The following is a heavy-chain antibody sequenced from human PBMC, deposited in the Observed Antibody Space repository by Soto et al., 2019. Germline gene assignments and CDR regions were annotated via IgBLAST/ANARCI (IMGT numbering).Heavy chain of an antibody. CDR2: ISAYNGNT. D-gene: IGHD3-9*01. J-gene: IGHJ3*02. CDR1: GYTFTSYG. CDR3: ASVYFDWLKDAFDI. Sequence: ASVKVSCKASGYTFTSYGISWVRQAPGQGLEWMGWISAYNGNTNYAQKLQGRVTMTTDTSTSTAYMELRSLRSDDTAVYYCASVYFDWLKDAFDIWGQGTMVTVSS. V-gene: IGHV1-18*01.